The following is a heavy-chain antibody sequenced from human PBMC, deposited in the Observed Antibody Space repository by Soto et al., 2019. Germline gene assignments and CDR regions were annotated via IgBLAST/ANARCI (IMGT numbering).Heavy chain of an antibody. V-gene: IGHV4-34*01. J-gene: IGHJ6*02. Sequence: ETLSLTCAVYGGSFSGYYWSWIRQPPGKGLEWIGEINHSGSTNYNPSLKSRVTISVDTSKNQFSLKLSSVTAADTAVYYCARMRGRYYDFWSGSRNYYYGMDVWGQGTTVTVSS. CDR3: ARMRGRYYDFWSGSRNYYYGMDV. D-gene: IGHD3-3*01. CDR2: INHSGST. CDR1: GGSFSGYY.